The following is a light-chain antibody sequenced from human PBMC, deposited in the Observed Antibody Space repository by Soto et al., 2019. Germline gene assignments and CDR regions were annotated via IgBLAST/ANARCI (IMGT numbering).Light chain of an antibody. CDR2: GSS. V-gene: IGLV1-40*01. J-gene: IGLJ1*01. CDR3: QTSDSGLFGLI. CDR1: SSNIGAGYE. Sequence: QLVLTQPPSVSGAPGQRVTISCTGSSSNIGAGYEIHWYRHFPGAAPKLLLSGSSHRPSGVPDRFSGSKSGTSASLAIAGLQADDEADYYCQTSDSGLFGLIFGTGTKLTVL.